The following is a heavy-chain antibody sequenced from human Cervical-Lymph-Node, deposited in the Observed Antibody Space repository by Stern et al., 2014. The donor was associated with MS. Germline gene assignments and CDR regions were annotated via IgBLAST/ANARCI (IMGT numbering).Heavy chain of an antibody. J-gene: IGHJ4*02. D-gene: IGHD6-13*01. CDR3: ARRKDIAEVGPVFDS. CDR1: GFAFSTYS. Sequence: EVQLVESGGGLVKPGGSLRLSCAASGFAFSTYSMSWVRQPPGTGLEWVSCIISSSTSIYYADSVQGRFTISRDNAKNSLYLQMNSLRAEDTAVYFCARRKDIAEVGPVFDSWGQGTLVTVSS. V-gene: IGHV3-21*01. CDR2: IISSSTSI.